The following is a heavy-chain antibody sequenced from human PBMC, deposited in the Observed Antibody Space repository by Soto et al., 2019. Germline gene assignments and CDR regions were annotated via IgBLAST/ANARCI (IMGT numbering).Heavy chain of an antibody. CDR3: ARTTAVAGTPEFDY. CDR1: GFTFSSFS. V-gene: IGHV3-30-3*01. Sequence: QLQLVESGGGVVQPGGSLRLSCVASGFTFSSFSLHWVRQAPGKGLEWLALISYDGSSKYNADSVKGRFTISRENSNNTLYVPLSSLRPEDTAVYYCARTTAVAGTPEFDYWGQGALVTVSS. CDR2: ISYDGSSK. J-gene: IGHJ4*02. D-gene: IGHD6-19*01.